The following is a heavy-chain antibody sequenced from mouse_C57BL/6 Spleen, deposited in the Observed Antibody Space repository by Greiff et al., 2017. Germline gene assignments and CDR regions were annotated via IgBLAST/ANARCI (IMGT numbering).Heavy chain of an antibody. CDR2: ISSGSSTI. CDR1: GFTFSDYG. Sequence: EVMLVESGGGLVKPGGSLKLSCAASGFTFSDYGMHWVRQAPEKGLEWVAYISSGSSTIYYADTVKGRFTISRDNAKHTLFLQMTSLRSEDTAMYYCARRDYGSSYAMDYWGQGTSVTVSS. J-gene: IGHJ4*01. CDR3: ARRDYGSSYAMDY. D-gene: IGHD1-1*01. V-gene: IGHV5-17*01.